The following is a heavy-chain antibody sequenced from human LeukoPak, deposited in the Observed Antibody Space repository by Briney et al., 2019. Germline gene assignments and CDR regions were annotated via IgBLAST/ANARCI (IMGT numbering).Heavy chain of an antibody. CDR2: INHSGST. CDR3: ARKEGGQLVNTRRWFDP. J-gene: IGHJ5*02. CDR1: GGSFSGYY. Sequence: NPSETLSLTCAVYGGSFSGYYWSWIRQPPGKGLEWIGEINHSGSTNYNPSLKSRVTISVDTSKKQFSLKVRSVTAADTAVYYCARKEGGQLVNTRRWFDPWGQGTLVTVSS. V-gene: IGHV4-34*01. D-gene: IGHD6-13*01.